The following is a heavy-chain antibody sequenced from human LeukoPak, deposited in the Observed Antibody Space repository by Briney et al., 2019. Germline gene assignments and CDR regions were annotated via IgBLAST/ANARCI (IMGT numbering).Heavy chain of an antibody. CDR2: IYYSGST. CDR1: GGSISSYY. CDR3: ARQNSGSYSFDY. D-gene: IGHD1-26*01. V-gene: IGHV4-59*08. Sequence: SETLSLTCTVSGGSISSYYWSWIRQPPGKGLEWIGYIYYSGSTNYNPSLKSRVTISVDTSKNQFSLKLSSVTAADTAVYYCARQNSGSYSFDYWGQGTPVTVSS. J-gene: IGHJ4*02.